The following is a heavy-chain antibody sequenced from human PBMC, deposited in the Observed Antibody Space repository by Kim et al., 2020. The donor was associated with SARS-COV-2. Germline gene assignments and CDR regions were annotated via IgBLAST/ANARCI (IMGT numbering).Heavy chain of an antibody. CDR1: GGSFSGYY. Sequence: SETLSLTCAVYGGSFSGYYWSWIRQPPGKGLEWIGEINHSGSTNYNPSLKSRVTISVDTSKNQFSLKLSSVTAADTAVYYCARVMPNNSSSWYPYYFDYWGQGTLVTVSS. CDR3: ARVMPNNSSSWYPYYFDY. J-gene: IGHJ4*02. D-gene: IGHD6-13*01. CDR2: INHSGST. V-gene: IGHV4-34*01.